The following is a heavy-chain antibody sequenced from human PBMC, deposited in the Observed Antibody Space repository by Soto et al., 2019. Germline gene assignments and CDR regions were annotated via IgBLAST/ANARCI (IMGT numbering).Heavy chain of an antibody. D-gene: IGHD6-19*01. Sequence: ASVKVSCKASGYTFINYYMHWVRQAPGQGLEWMGIINPNGGSTTYAQKFQGRVTLTRDTSTNTVNMELSSLRSEDTAVYYCAREKWLMRRNDPFDIWGQGTMVTASS. CDR3: AREKWLMRRNDPFDI. CDR2: INPNGGST. V-gene: IGHV1-46*01. J-gene: IGHJ3*02. CDR1: GYTFINYY.